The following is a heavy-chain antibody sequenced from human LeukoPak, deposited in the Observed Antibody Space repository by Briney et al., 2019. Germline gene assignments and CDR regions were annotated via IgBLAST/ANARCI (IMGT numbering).Heavy chain of an antibody. CDR1: GYSFTSYW. Sequence: PGESLKISCKGSGYSFTSYWIGWVRPMPGKGLEWMGIIYPGDSDTRYSPSFQGQVTISADKSISTAYLQWSSLKASDTAMYYCARRRRLDSSGYYTLDAFDIRGQGTMVTVSS. D-gene: IGHD3-22*01. V-gene: IGHV5-51*01. CDR3: ARRRRLDSSGYYTLDAFDI. CDR2: IYPGDSDT. J-gene: IGHJ3*02.